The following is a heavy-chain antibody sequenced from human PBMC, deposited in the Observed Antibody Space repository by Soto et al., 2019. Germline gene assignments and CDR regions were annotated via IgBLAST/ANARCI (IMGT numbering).Heavy chain of an antibody. Sequence: ASVKVSCTASGYTFTSYGISWVRQAPGQRLEWMGWINAGNGNTKYSQKFQGRVTITRDTSASTAYMELSSLRSEDTAVYYCARSIVVVTAADYWGQGTLVTVSS. CDR2: INAGNGNT. D-gene: IGHD2-21*02. V-gene: IGHV1-3*01. CDR1: GYTFTSYG. J-gene: IGHJ4*02. CDR3: ARSIVVVTAADY.